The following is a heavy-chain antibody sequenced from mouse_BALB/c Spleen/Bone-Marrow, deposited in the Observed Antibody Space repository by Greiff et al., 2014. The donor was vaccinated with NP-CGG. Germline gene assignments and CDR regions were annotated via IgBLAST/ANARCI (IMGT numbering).Heavy chain of an antibody. CDR3: ARINGYDY. J-gene: IGHJ2*01. Sequence: VQLVESGAELVKPGASVKLSCKASGYTFTSYWMHWVRQRPGQGLEWIGEIGPSTGRTDYNKKFKSQATLTVDKSSSTAYMHLSSLISEDSAVYYCARINGYDYWGQGTTLTVSS. D-gene: IGHD2-2*01. V-gene: IGHV1S81*02. CDR1: GYTFTSYW. CDR2: IGPSTGRT.